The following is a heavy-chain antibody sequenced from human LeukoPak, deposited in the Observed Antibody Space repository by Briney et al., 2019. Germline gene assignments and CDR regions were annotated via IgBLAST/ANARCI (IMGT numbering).Heavy chain of an antibody. CDR3: AKDLGEVVVANWFDP. J-gene: IGHJ5*02. CDR2: ISGSGGST. CDR1: GFTVSGNY. V-gene: IGHV3-23*01. Sequence: GGSLRLSCAVSGFTVSGNYMSWVRQAPGKGLEWVSAISGSGGSTYYADSVKGRFTISRDNSKNTLYLQMNSLRAEDTAVYYCAKDLGEVVVANWFDPWGQGTLVTVSS. D-gene: IGHD2-15*01.